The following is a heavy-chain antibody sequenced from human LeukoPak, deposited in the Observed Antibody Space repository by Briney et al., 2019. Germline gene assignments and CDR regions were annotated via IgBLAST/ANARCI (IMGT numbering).Heavy chain of an antibody. J-gene: IGHJ4*02. CDR1: GYTFTGYY. Sequence: ASVKVSCKASGYTFTGYYMNWVRQAPGQGLEWMGGINPNSGGTNYAQKFQGRVTMTRDTSISTAYMELSRLRSDDTAVYYCAVTYYYDSSGYYYGLAFDHWGQGTLVTVSS. V-gene: IGHV1-2*02. CDR3: AVTYYYDSSGYYYGLAFDH. CDR2: INPNSGGT. D-gene: IGHD3-22*01.